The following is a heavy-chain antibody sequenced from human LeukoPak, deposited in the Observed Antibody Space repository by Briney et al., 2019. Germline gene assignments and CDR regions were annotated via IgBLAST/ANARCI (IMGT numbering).Heavy chain of an antibody. D-gene: IGHD5-12*01. Sequence: PGGSLRLSCAASGFTVSSNYMSWVRQAPGKGLEWVSVIYSGGSTYYADSVKGRFTISRDNSKNTLYLQMNSLRAEDTAVYYCARVHSGYDYNHFDYWGQGTLVTVSS. CDR2: IYSGGST. CDR3: ARVHSGYDYNHFDY. V-gene: IGHV3-66*01. J-gene: IGHJ4*02. CDR1: GFTVSSNY.